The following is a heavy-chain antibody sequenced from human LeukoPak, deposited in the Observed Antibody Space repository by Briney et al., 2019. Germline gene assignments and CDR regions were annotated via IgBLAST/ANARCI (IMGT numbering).Heavy chain of an antibody. V-gene: IGHV1-69*04. CDR2: IIPILGIA. CDR1: GGTFSSYT. CDR3: ARDLLKPNSIFGVVIGLDY. J-gene: IGHJ4*02. Sequence: SVKVSCKASGGTFSSYTISWVRQAPEQGLEWMGRIIPILGIANYAQKFEGRVTITADKSTSTAYMELSSLRSEDTAVYYCARDLLKPNSIFGVVIGLDYWGQGTLVTVSS. D-gene: IGHD3-3*01.